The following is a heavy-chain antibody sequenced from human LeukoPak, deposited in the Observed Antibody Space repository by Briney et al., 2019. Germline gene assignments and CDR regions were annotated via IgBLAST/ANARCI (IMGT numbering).Heavy chain of an antibody. CDR1: GGPISSSSYY. V-gene: IGHV4-39*01. D-gene: IGHD6-13*01. CDR3: ARHPPYSSSWFPFDP. Sequence: PSETLSLICTVSGGPISSSSYYWGWIRQPPGKGLEWIGNIYYSGITYYNPSLKSRVTVSVDTSKNQFSLKLSSVTAADTAVYFCARHPPYSSSWFPFDPWGQGTLVTVSS. CDR2: IYYSGIT. J-gene: IGHJ5*02.